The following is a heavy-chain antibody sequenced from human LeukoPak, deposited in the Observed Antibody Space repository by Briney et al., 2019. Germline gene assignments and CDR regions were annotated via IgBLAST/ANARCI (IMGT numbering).Heavy chain of an antibody. CDR2: INHSGST. CDR1: GGSFSGYY. V-gene: IGHV4-34*01. J-gene: IGHJ5*02. D-gene: IGHD6-13*01. Sequence: SETLSLTCAVYGGSFSGYYWSWIRQPPGKGLEWIGEINHSGSTNYNPSLKSRVTISVDTSKNQFSLKLSSVTAADTAVYYCASSSWWWFDPWGQGTLVTVSS. CDR3: ASSSWWWFDP.